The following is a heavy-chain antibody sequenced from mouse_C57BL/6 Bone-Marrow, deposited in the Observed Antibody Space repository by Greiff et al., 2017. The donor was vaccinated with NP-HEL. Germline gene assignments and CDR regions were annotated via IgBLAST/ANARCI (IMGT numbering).Heavy chain of an antibody. CDR2: IYPGDGDT. V-gene: IGHV1-82*01. J-gene: IGHJ2*01. Sequence: VQLQQSGPELVKPGASVKISCKASGYTFSTSWMNWMKQRPGKGLEWIGRIYPGDGDTHYSGNFEGKASLTADKSSNSAYMQLSSLTSEDSAVYFGARGESWGAFFDYWGKGTTLTVSS. CDR3: ARGESWGAFFDY. D-gene: IGHD6-1*01. CDR1: GYTFSTSW.